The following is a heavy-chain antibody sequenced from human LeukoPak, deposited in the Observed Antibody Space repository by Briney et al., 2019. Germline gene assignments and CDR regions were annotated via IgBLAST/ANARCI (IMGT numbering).Heavy chain of an antibody. V-gene: IGHV4-39*02. J-gene: IGHJ4*02. D-gene: IGHD6-19*01. CDR3: VRVRGYWLVRGYLDY. CDR2: IYYSGAN. CDR1: GGSMSSSSYY. Sequence: SHTLSITCTVSGGSMSSSSYYWGWIRQFPGKGLEWLGRIYYSGANHYNPSLKSRVTMSVDTSKNQFSVKLTSVTATDTAVYYCVRVRGYWLVRGYLDYWGQGTQVTVSS.